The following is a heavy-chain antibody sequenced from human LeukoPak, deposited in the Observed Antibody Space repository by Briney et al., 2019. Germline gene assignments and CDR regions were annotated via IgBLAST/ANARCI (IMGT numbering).Heavy chain of an antibody. CDR2: INPNSGGT. Sequence: ASVKVSCKASGYTFTDYYMHWVRQAPGQGLEWMGWINPNSGGTNYAQKFQGRVTMTRDTSISTAYMELSRLRSDDTAVYYCARGCSSTSCYGVAGMDGWGQGTTVTVSS. D-gene: IGHD2-2*01. V-gene: IGHV1-2*02. J-gene: IGHJ6*02. CDR1: GYTFTDYY. CDR3: ARGCSSTSCYGVAGMDG.